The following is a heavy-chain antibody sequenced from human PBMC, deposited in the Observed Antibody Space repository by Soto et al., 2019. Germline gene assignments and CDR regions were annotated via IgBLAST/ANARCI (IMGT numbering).Heavy chain of an antibody. CDR2: ISSSSSYI. Sequence: GSLRRSCAASGFTFSSYSMNWVRQAPGKGLEWVSSISSSSSYIYYADSVKGRFTISRDNAKNSLYLQMNSLRAEDTAVYYCARGGYGLGMVLNYYYMDVWGKGTTVTVS. CDR1: GFTFSSYS. J-gene: IGHJ6*03. V-gene: IGHV3-21*01. CDR3: ARGGYGLGMVLNYYYMDV. D-gene: IGHD3-22*01.